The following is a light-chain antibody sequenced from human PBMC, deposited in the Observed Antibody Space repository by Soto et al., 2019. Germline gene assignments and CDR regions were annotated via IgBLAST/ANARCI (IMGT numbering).Light chain of an antibody. Sequence: EIVLTHSPSTLSFSPGERATLPCRASQSVSSSYLAWYQQKPGQAPRLLVYGASSRATGIPARFSGSGSGTEFTLTISSLQSADFAVYYCQQRSNWPITFGQGTRLEIK. CDR3: QQRSNWPIT. CDR2: GAS. J-gene: IGKJ5*01. CDR1: QSVSSSY. V-gene: IGKV3D-20*02.